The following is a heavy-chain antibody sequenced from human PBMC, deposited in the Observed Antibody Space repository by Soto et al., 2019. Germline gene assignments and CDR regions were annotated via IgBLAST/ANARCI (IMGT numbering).Heavy chain of an antibody. CDR2: IYYSGST. V-gene: IGHV4-31*03. D-gene: IGHD2-2*01. Sequence: SETLSLTCTVSGGSISSGGYYWSWLRQHPGKGLEWIGYIYYSGSTYYNPSLKSRVTISVDTSKNQFSLKLSSVTAADTAVYYCARIVQGYCSSTSCYDSHGYYYYMDVWGKGTTVTVSS. CDR3: ARIVQGYCSSTSCYDSHGYYYYMDV. J-gene: IGHJ6*03. CDR1: GGSISSGGYY.